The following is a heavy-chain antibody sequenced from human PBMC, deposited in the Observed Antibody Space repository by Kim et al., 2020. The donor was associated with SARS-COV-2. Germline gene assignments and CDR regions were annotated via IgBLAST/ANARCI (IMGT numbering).Heavy chain of an antibody. CDR3: ARSQAIYYYGSGRVNDAVGWFDP. V-gene: IGHV4-59*13. CDR2: IYYSGST. J-gene: IGHJ5*02. Sequence: SETLSLTCTVSGGSISSYYWSWIRQPPGKGLEWIGYIYYSGSTNYNPSLKSRVTISVDTSKNQFSLKLSSVTAADTAVYYCARSQAIYYYGSGRVNDAVGWFDPWGQGTLVTVSS. CDR1: GGSISSYY. D-gene: IGHD3-10*01.